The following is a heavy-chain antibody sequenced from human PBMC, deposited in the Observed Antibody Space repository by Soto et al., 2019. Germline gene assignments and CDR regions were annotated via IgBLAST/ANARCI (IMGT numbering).Heavy chain of an antibody. CDR2: INHSGST. V-gene: IGHV4-34*01. CDR1: GGSFSGYY. D-gene: IGHD6-19*01. CDR3: ARLRDLRYSSGWTWLGLNWFDP. Sequence: SETLSLTCAVYGGSFSGYYWSWIRQPPGKGLEWIGEINHSGSTNYNPSLKSRVTISVDTSKNQFSLKLSSVTAADTAVYYCARLRDLRYSSGWTWLGLNWFDPWGQGTLVTVSS. J-gene: IGHJ5*02.